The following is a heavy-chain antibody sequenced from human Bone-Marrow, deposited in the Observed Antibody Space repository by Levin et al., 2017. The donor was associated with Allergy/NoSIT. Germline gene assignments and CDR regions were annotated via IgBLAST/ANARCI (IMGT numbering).Heavy chain of an antibody. V-gene: IGHV3-23*01. J-gene: IGHJ3*01. CDR2: ITGGGSNR. CDR1: GFSFSDYA. D-gene: IGHD2-21*01. Sequence: GESLKISCAASGFSFSDYAMTWVRQAPGKGLEWVSVITGGGSNRYYAESVKGRFTVSRDNSKSTLYLELSSLRAEDTAVYYCAKKQGDTSGFSFDVWGQGTMVTVSS. CDR3: AKKQGDTSGFSFDV.